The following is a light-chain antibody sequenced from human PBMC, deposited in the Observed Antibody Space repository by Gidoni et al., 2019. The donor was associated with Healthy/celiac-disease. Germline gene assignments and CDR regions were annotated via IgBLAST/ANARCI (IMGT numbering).Light chain of an antibody. CDR1: QSVSSY. V-gene: IGKV3-11*01. CDR2: DAS. CDR3: QQRSNWPLT. Sequence: EIVLTQSPATLSLSPGERATLSCRASQSVSSYLAWYQQKPGQAPRLLIYDASNRATAIPARFSGSGSGTDFNLTIRSLEPEDFAVYYCQQRSNWPLTFGGGTKVEIK. J-gene: IGKJ4*01.